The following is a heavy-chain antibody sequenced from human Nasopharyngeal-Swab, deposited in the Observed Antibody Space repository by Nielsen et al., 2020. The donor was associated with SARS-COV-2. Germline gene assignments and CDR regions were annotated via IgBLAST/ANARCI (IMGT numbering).Heavy chain of an antibody. CDR1: GFTFSSYA. CDR3: AKDLGVESPLWFDY. CDR2: ISGSGGST. Sequence: GESLKISCTASGFTFSSYAMSWVRQAPGKGLAWVSEISGSGGSTYYAESVKGRFAISRDNSKHTLYLQMSSLRAEDTAIYYCAKDLGVESPLWFDYWGQGTLLTVSS. J-gene: IGHJ4*02. D-gene: IGHD4-23*01. V-gene: IGHV3-23*01.